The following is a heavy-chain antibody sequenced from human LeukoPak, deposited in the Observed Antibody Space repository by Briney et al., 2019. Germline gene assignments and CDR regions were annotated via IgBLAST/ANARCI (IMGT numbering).Heavy chain of an antibody. D-gene: IGHD6-13*01. J-gene: IGHJ4*02. V-gene: IGHV3-74*01. CDR3: ARVAGGTTFDY. Sequence: GGSLRLSCAASGFRFSSYWMHWVRQAPGRGLVWVSRINTDGSTTSYADSVKGRFTISRDTAKNILYLQMNSLRAEDTAVYYCARVAGGTTFDYWGQGALVTVSS. CDR2: INTDGSTT. CDR1: GFRFSSYW.